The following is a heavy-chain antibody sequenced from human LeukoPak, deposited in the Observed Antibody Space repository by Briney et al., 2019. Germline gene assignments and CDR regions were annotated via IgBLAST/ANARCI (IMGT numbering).Heavy chain of an antibody. J-gene: IGHJ4*02. Sequence: GGSLRLSCAASAFSLSAYNMNWIRQAPGKGLEWVSSISYTGTYIYYADSVKGRFTISRDNAQNSLYLQMNSLRAEDTAIYYCVRDRGTYRPIDYWGQGTLVTVSS. D-gene: IGHD1-26*01. CDR1: AFSLSAYN. CDR2: ISYTGTYI. CDR3: VRDRGTYRPIDY. V-gene: IGHV3-21*04.